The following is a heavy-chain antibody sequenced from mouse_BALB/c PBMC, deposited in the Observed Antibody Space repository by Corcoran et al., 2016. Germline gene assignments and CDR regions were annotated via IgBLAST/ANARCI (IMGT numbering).Heavy chain of an antibody. V-gene: IGHV9-3-1*01. CDR2: INSYTGEP. Sequence: QIQLVQSVPEMKKPGETVKISCKASGYTFTNYGMNWVRQAPGKGLKWMGWINSYTGEPTYADDFKGRFAFSLETSASTAYLQINNLKNEDTATYFCARATAHYYAMYYWGQGTSVTVSS. D-gene: IGHD1-2*01. CDR3: ARATAHYYAMYY. J-gene: IGHJ4*01. CDR1: GYTFTNYG.